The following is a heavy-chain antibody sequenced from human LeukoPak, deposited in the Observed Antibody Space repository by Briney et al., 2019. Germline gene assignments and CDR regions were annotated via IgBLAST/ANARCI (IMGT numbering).Heavy chain of an antibody. J-gene: IGHJ6*02. Sequence: MPGGSLRLSCAASGFTFSSYSMNWVRQAPGKGLEWVSSISSSSSYIYYADSVKGRFTISRDNAKNSLYLQMNSLRAEDTAVYYCARDPSTTYYYGSGSDGMDVWGQGTTVTVSS. CDR3: ARDPSTTYYYGSGSDGMDV. D-gene: IGHD3-10*01. V-gene: IGHV3-21*01. CDR1: GFTFSSYS. CDR2: ISSSSSYI.